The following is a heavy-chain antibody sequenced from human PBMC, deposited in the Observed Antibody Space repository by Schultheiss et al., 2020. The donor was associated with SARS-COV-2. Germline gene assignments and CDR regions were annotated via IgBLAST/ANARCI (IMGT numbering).Heavy chain of an antibody. D-gene: IGHD4-11*01. Sequence: GESLKISCAASGFTFSSYAMSWVRQAPGKGLEWVSAISGSGGSTYYADSVKGRFTISRDNSKNTLYLQMNSLRAEDTAVYYCARDHAPTTNGIPHPLTTVAPHDYWGQGTLVTVSS. V-gene: IGHV3-23*01. CDR3: ARDHAPTTNGIPHPLTTVAPHDY. J-gene: IGHJ4*02. CDR2: ISGSGGST. CDR1: GFTFSSYA.